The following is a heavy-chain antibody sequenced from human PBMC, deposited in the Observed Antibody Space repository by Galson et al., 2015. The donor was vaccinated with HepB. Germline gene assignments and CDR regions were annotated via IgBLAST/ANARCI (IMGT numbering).Heavy chain of an antibody. Sequence: SLRLSCAASGFTFSSYGMHWVRQAPGKGLEWVAVIWYDGSNKYYADSVKGRFTISRDNSKNTLYLQMNSLRAEDAAVYYCARSNPASWYWYFDYWGQGTLVTVSS. V-gene: IGHV3-33*01. CDR3: ARSNPASWYWYFDY. CDR2: IWYDGSNK. CDR1: GFTFSSYG. D-gene: IGHD6-13*01. J-gene: IGHJ4*02.